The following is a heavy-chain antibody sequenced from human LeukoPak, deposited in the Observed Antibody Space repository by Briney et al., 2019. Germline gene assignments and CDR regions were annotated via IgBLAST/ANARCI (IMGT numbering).Heavy chain of an antibody. CDR1: GFTFSSYG. V-gene: IGHV3-30*02. CDR2: IRYDGSNK. D-gene: IGHD2-2*01. Sequence: GGSLRLSCAASGFTFSSYGMHWVRQAPGKGLEWVAFIRYDGSNKYYADSVKGRFTISRDNSKNTLYLQMNNLRAEDTAVYYCARPRGCGSARCNNFDSWGQGTPVTVSS. J-gene: IGHJ4*02. CDR3: ARPRGCGSARCNNFDS.